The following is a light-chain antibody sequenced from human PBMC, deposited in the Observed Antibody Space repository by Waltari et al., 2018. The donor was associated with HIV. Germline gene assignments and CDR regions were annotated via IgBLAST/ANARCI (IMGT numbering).Light chain of an antibody. CDR2: EVS. V-gene: IGLV2-14*01. CDR3: CSFSSSSTYYV. Sequence: QSALTQPASVSGSPGQSIPLSCTGTSSYVGGYNSVPCYQHHPYKAPKLLIFEVSNRPSGVSNRFSGSKSGNTAFLTISGLQAEDEADYSCCSFSSSSTYYVFGTGTKVTVL. CDR1: SSYVGGYNS. J-gene: IGLJ1*01.